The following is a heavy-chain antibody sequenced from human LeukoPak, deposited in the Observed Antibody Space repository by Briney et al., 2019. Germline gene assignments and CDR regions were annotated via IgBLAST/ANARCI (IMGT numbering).Heavy chain of an antibody. J-gene: IGHJ4*02. CDR2: IYPGDSDT. Sequence: GESLKISCKGSGYSFSNFWIAWVRQMPGKALEWMGFIYPGDSDTRYSPSFQGQVTISADKSLSTAYLQWSGLKASDTAMYYCARQAIEGATKSNFDYWGQGTLVTVSS. V-gene: IGHV5-51*01. D-gene: IGHD1-26*01. CDR1: GYSFSNFW. CDR3: ARQAIEGATKSNFDY.